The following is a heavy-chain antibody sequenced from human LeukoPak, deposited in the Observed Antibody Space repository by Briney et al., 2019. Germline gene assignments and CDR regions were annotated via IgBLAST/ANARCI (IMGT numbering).Heavy chain of an antibody. Sequence: GGSLRLSCAASGFTVSSNYMSWVRQAPGKGLEWVSVIYSGGSTYYADSVKGRLTISRDNSKNTLYLQMNSLRAEDTAVYYCARDGFYDSSGYWMGQDYWGQGTLVTVSS. J-gene: IGHJ4*02. CDR3: ARDGFYDSSGYWMGQDY. CDR1: GFTVSSNY. CDR2: IYSGGST. D-gene: IGHD3-22*01. V-gene: IGHV3-53*01.